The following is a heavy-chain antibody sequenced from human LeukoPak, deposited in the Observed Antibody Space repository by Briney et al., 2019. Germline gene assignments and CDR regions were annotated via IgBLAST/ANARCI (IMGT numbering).Heavy chain of an antibody. CDR2: IKSKTDGGTT. V-gene: IGHV3-15*01. CDR3: TSSGYYLIRSDY. J-gene: IGHJ4*02. Sequence: PGGSLRLSCAASGFTFSTYSGNWIRQAPGKGLEWVGRIKSKTDGGTTDYAAPVKGRFTISRDDSKNTLYLQMNSLKTEDTAVYYCTSSGYYLIRSDYWGQGTLVTVSS. D-gene: IGHD3-22*01. CDR1: GFTFSTYS.